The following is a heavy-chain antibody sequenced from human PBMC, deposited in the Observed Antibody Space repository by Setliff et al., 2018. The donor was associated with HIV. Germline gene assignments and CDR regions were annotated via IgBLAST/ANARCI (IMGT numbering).Heavy chain of an antibody. CDR3: ARGMEVTFDY. D-gene: IGHD2-21*02. V-gene: IGHV4-34*01. Sequence: KPSETLSLTCNVYGGSFSGYYWSWIRQPPGKGLEWIGEINHSGSTNYNPSLKSRVTTSVDTSENQFSLKLSSVTAADTGVYYCARGMEVTFDYWGQGTRVTVSA. CDR1: GGSFSGYY. J-gene: IGHJ4*02. CDR2: INHSGST.